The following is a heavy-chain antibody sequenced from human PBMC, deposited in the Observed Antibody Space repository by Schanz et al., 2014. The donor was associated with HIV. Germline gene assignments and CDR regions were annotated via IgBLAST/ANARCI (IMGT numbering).Heavy chain of an antibody. CDR1: GFTFSSYG. CDR3: ARTSRIVNPDRDPRLSYLYGMDV. Sequence: QVQLVESGGGVVQPGRSLRLSCAASGFTFSSYGMHWVRQAPGKGLEWVAVLWHDGSNKYYVDSVKDRFTISRDNSKNPLYLQMNGLRAEDTAVYYCARTSRIVNPDRDPRLSYLYGMDVWGQGTTVTVSS. D-gene: IGHD1-26*01. J-gene: IGHJ6*02. V-gene: IGHV3-33*01. CDR2: LWHDGSNK.